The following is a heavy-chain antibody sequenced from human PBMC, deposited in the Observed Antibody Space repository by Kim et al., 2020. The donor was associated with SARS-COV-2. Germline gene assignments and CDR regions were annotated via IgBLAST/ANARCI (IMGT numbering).Heavy chain of an antibody. CDR2: ISGYNGHT. Sequence: ASVKVSCATSGYSFTNYGISWVRQAPGQGLEWMGWISGYNGHTNYAQNFQGRVTLTTDSSTAYMEFRSLRYDDAAVYYCARALVTASAFDVWGQGSMVTVSS. D-gene: IGHD2-2*01. J-gene: IGHJ3*01. CDR1: GYSFTNYG. CDR3: ARALVTASAFDV. V-gene: IGHV1-18*01.